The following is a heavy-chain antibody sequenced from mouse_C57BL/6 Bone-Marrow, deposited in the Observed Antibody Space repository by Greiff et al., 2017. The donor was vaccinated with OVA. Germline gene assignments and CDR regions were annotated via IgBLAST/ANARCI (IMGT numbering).Heavy chain of an antibody. CDR3: VRLGYCYAMDY. Sequence: EVQLVESGGGLVQPKGSLKLSCAASGFSFNTYAMNWVRQAPGKGLEWVARIRSKSNNYATYYADSVKDRFTISRDDSESMLYLQMNNLKTEDTAMYYCVRLGYCYAMDYWGQGTSVTVSS. J-gene: IGHJ4*01. V-gene: IGHV10-1*01. CDR1: GFSFNTYA. CDR2: IRSKSNNYAT. D-gene: IGHD2-14*01.